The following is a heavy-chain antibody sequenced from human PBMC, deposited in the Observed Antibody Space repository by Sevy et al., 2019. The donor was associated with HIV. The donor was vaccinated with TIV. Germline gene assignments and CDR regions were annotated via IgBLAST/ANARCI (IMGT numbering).Heavy chain of an antibody. V-gene: IGHV3-33*01. Sequence: GGSLRLSCAASGFTFSSYGTHWVRQAPGKGLEWVAVIWYDGSNKYYADSVKGRFTISRDNSKNTLYLQMNSLRAEDTAVYYCARGPANYYDSSGYYGHFDYWGQGTLVTVSS. CDR2: IWYDGSNK. CDR3: ARGPANYYDSSGYYGHFDY. D-gene: IGHD3-22*01. J-gene: IGHJ4*02. CDR1: GFTFSSYG.